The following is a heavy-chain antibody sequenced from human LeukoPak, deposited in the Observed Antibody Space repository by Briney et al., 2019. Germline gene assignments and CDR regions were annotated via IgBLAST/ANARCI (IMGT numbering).Heavy chain of an antibody. J-gene: IGHJ4*02. V-gene: IGHV1-3*01. CDR2: INAGNGDT. Sequence: ASVKVSCKASGYTFSNYAIHWVRQAPGQGLEWMGWINAGNGDTKYSQNLQGRVTITRDTSASIVYMELSSLRSEDTAVYYCAVNYYDSSGYHGSPAAFDYWGQGTLVTVSS. CDR3: AVNYYDSSGYHGSPAAFDY. D-gene: IGHD3-22*01. CDR1: GYTFSNYA.